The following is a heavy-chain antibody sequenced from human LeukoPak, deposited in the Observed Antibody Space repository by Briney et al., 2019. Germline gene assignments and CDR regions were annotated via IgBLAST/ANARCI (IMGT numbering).Heavy chain of an antibody. J-gene: IGHJ4*02. CDR3: ARDRATYYDFWSGYSGTDY. CDR1: GYTFTSYD. CDR2: INPNSGGT. Sequence: ASVKVSCKASGYTFTSYDINWVRQATGQGLEWMGWINPNSGGTNYAQKFQGRVTMTRDTSISTAYMELSRLRSDDTAVYYCARDRATYYDFWSGYSGTDYWGQGTLVTVSS. D-gene: IGHD3-3*01. V-gene: IGHV1-2*02.